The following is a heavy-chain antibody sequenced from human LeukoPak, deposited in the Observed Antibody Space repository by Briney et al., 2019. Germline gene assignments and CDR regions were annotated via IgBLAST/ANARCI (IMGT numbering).Heavy chain of an antibody. D-gene: IGHD2-2*01. J-gene: IGHJ4*02. CDR3: AREGVVVVPAAIFDY. V-gene: IGHV4-59*12. Sequence: SETLSLTCTVSGGSISSYYWSWIRQPPGKGLEWIGYIYYSGSTNYNPSLKSRVTISVDTSKNQFSLKLSSVTAADTAVYYCAREGVVVVPAAIFDYWGQGTLVTVSS. CDR1: GGSISSYY. CDR2: IYYSGST.